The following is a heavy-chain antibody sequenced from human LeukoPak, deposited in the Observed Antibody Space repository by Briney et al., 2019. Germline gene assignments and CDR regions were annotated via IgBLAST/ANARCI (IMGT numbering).Heavy chain of an antibody. CDR3: AKVGPPLGIAVAGMRPANAFDI. CDR2: ISGYGGST. D-gene: IGHD6-19*01. CDR1: RFTFSTYA. J-gene: IGHJ3*02. Sequence: PGGPLRLSCAASRFTFSTYAMAWVRQAPGKGLEWVSSISGYGGSTSYGDSVKGRFTISRDNSKNTLYLQMNSLRAEDTAVYYCAKVGPPLGIAVAGMRPANAFDIWGQGTMVTVSS. V-gene: IGHV3-23*01.